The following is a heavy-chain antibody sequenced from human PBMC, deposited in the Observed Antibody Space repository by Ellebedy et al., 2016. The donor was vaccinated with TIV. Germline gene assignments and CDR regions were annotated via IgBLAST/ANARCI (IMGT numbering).Heavy chain of an antibody. CDR1: GFTFSNFW. V-gene: IGHV3-48*02. Sequence: PGGSLRLSCTASGFTFSNFWIHRVRQAPGKGLEWVSYIDSPGTTTYYADSVRGRFTISRDNAKNSLYLQMNSLRDEDTAVYYCARDKSDYYASGSFSFDYWGQGTLVTVSS. CDR2: IDSPGTTT. D-gene: IGHD3-10*01. J-gene: IGHJ4*02. CDR3: ARDKSDYYASGSFSFDY.